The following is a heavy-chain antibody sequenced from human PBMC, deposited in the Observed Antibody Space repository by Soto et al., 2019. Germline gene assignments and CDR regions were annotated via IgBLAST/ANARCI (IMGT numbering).Heavy chain of an antibody. V-gene: IGHV3-13*01. D-gene: IGHD1-26*01. CDR2: IGTAGDT. Sequence: HPGGSLRLSCAASGFTFSSYDMHWVRQATGKGLEWVSAIGTAGDTYYPGSVKGRFTISRENAKNSLYLQMNSLRAGDTAVYYCARSKGIVGPIDIWGQGTMGTVS. J-gene: IGHJ3*02. CDR1: GFTFSSYD. CDR3: ARSKGIVGPIDI.